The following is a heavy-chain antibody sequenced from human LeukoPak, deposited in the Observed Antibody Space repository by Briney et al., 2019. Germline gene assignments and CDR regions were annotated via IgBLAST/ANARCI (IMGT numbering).Heavy chain of an antibody. J-gene: IGHJ4*02. D-gene: IGHD3-10*01. CDR1: GYSISSGYY. Sequence: SETLSLTCTVSGYSISSGYYWGWIRQPPGKGLEWIGSIYHSGSTYYNPSLKSRVTISVDTSKNQFSLKLSPVTAADTAVYYCARGVLLWFGEPGGVDYWGQGTLVTVSS. CDR3: ARGVLLWFGEPGGVDY. CDR2: IYHSGST. V-gene: IGHV4-38-2*02.